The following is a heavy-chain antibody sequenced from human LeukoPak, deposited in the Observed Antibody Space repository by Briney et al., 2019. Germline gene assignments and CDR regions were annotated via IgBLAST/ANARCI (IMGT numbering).Heavy chain of an antibody. CDR1: GFTFSSYW. D-gene: IGHD3-22*01. V-gene: IGHV3-74*01. CDR3: TRDRGGNYYDSSGIDY. Sequence: GGSLRLSCAASGFTFSSYWMHWVRQAPGKGLVWVSRINGDGSGTTYADSVKGRFTISRDNAKNTLYLQINSLRAEDTAVYYCTRDRGGNYYDSSGIDYWGQGTLVTVSS. J-gene: IGHJ4*02. CDR2: INGDGSGT.